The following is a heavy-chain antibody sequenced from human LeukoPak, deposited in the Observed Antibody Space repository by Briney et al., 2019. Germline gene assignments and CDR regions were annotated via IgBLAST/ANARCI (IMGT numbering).Heavy chain of an antibody. CDR1: GGSISSYY. V-gene: IGHV4-59*01. D-gene: IGHD4-17*01. Sequence: PSETLSLTCTVSGGSISSYYWSWIRQPPGKGLEWIGYIYYSGSTNYNPSLKSRVTISVDTSKNQFSLKLSSVTAADTAVYYCARGGLYGYYYYYYMDVWGKGTTVTVSS. CDR3: ARGGLYGYYYYYYMDV. CDR2: IYYSGST. J-gene: IGHJ6*03.